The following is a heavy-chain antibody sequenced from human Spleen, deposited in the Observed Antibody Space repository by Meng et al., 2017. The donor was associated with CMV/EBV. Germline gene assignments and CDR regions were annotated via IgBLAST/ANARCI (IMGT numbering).Heavy chain of an antibody. D-gene: IGHD3-3*01. CDR3: AGFGVTITNGLDV. CDR1: GFTFSAFS. J-gene: IGHJ6*02. CDR2: ISTTGSYI. V-gene: IGHV3-21*01. Sequence: GGSLRLSCAASGFTFSAFSMNWVRQAPGKGLEWVSSISTTGSYIYYADSLKGRFTISRDNGKNTLYLQISSLRVEDTAVYYCAGFGVTITNGLDVWGQGTTVTVSS.